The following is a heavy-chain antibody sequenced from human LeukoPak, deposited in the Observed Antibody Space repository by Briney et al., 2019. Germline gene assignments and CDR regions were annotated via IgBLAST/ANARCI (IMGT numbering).Heavy chain of an antibody. D-gene: IGHD6-19*01. CDR3: SRDRARIGVTTGAFDF. Sequence: GGSLRLSCAASGFAFSSYNMNWVRQAPGKGLEWISYIGGSGSPTHYADSVRGRFTISRDNAKKSLYLQMNSLRAEDTAIYYCSRDRARIGVTTGAFDFWGQGTVVTVSS. CDR2: IGGSGSPT. CDR1: GFAFSSYN. J-gene: IGHJ3*01. V-gene: IGHV3-48*03.